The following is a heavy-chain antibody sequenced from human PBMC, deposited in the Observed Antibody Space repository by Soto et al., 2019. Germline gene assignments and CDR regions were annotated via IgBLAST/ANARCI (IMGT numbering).Heavy chain of an antibody. Sequence: PSETLSLTCAVYGGSFSGYYWSWIRQPPGKGLEWIGEINHSGSTNYNPSLKSRVTISVDTSKNQFSLKLSSVTAADTAVYYCARAIFGVVTLNWFDPWGQGTLVTVT. J-gene: IGHJ5*02. D-gene: IGHD3-3*01. CDR1: GGSFSGYY. CDR3: ARAIFGVVTLNWFDP. CDR2: INHSGST. V-gene: IGHV4-34*01.